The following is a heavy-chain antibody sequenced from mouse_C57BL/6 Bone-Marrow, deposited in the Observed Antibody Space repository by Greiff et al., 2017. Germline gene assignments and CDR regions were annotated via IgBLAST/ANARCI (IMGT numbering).Heavy chain of an antibody. V-gene: IGHV1-64*01. CDR3: ARTYYSNYFAY. CDR2: IHPNSGST. Sequence: QVQLQQPGAELVKPGASVKLSCKASGYTFTSYWMHWVKQRPGQGLEWIGMIHPNSGSTNYNEKFKSKATITADTSSNTAYLQLSSLTSEDTAVYYCARTYYSNYFAYWGQGTLVTVSA. D-gene: IGHD2-5*01. CDR1: GYTFTSYW. J-gene: IGHJ3*01.